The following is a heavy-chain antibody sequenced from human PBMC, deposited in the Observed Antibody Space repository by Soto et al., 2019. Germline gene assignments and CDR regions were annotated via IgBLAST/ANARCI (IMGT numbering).Heavy chain of an antibody. CDR2: ISGDGDSI. V-gene: IGHV3-23*01. Sequence: VQLLESGGGVVQPGGSLRVTCETSGFTFSSHATSWVRQAPGKGLEWVSSISGDGDSISYADSVKGRITISRDNSKNTLHLHMKRPTADDTAIYYRAKDRLRAVVVVSCTFDSWGQGTLVSVSS. CDR3: AKDRLRAVVVVSCTFDS. CDR1: GFTFSSHA. J-gene: IGHJ4*02. D-gene: IGHD2-21*01.